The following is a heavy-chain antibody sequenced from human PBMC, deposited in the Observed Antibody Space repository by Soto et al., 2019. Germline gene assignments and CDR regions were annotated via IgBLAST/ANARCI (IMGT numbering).Heavy chain of an antibody. CDR1: GGTFSSYA. CDR2: IIPIFGTA. D-gene: IGHD5-18*01. Sequence: QVQLVQSGAEVKKPGSSVKVSCKASGGTFSSYAISWVRQAPGQGLEWMGGIIPIFGTANYAQKFQGRVTITADESTSTAYMELSSLRSEDTAVYYCARAPDTAMVNSYYYYGRDVWGQGTTVTVSS. V-gene: IGHV1-69*01. CDR3: ARAPDTAMVNSYYYYGRDV. J-gene: IGHJ6*02.